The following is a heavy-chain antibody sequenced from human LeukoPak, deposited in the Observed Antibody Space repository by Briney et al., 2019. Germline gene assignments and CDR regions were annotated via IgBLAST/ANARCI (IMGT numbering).Heavy chain of an antibody. J-gene: IGHJ4*02. D-gene: IGHD5-24*01. CDR1: GGTFSSYA. CDR2: IIPIFGTA. Sequence: ASVKVSCKASGGTFSSYAISWVRQAPGQGLEWMGGIIPIFGTANYAQKFQGRVTITGDESTSTAYMELSSLRSEDTAVYYCARVPLEIDRIATYWGQGTLVTVSS. V-gene: IGHV1-69*13. CDR3: ARVPLEIDRIATY.